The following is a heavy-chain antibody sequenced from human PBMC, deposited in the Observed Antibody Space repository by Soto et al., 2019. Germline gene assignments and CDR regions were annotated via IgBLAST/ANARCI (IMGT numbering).Heavy chain of an antibody. V-gene: IGHV3-66*01. CDR1: GFTVSSNY. CDR3: ARSTALDAFDI. Sequence: EVQLVESGGGLVQPGGSLRLSCAASGFTVSSNYMSWVRQAPGKGLEWVSVIYSGGSTYYADSVKGRFTISRDNSKNTLYLHMNSLRAEDTAVYYCARSTALDAFDIWGQGTMVTVSS. J-gene: IGHJ3*02. CDR2: IYSGGST. D-gene: IGHD2-8*02.